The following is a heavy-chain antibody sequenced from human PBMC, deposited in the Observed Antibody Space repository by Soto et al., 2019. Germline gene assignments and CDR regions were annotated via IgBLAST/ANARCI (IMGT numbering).Heavy chain of an antibody. CDR3: ARGVVSTGYFDY. V-gene: IGHV3-72*01. Sequence: EVQLAESGGGLVQPGGSLRLSCAASGFTFSDHYMDWVRQAPGKGLEWVGRSRDKVHSHTTEYAASVRGRFTISRGDSEQSLYLQMNSLKTEDTAVYYCARGVVSTGYFDYWGQGTLVTVSS. J-gene: IGHJ4*02. D-gene: IGHD5-12*01. CDR2: SRDKVHSHTT. CDR1: GFTFSDHY.